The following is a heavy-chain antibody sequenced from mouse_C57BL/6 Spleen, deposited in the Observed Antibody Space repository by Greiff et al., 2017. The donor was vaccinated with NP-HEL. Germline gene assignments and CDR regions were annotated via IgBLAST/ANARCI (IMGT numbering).Heavy chain of an antibody. CDR1: GYSITSGYY. Sequence: DVKLQESGPGLVKPSQSLSLTCSVTGYSITSGYYWNWIRQFPGNKLEWMGYISYDGSNNYNPSLKNRISITRDTSKNQFFLKLNSVTTEDTATYDCARPHLLRYPAWFAYWGQGTLVTVSA. CDR2: ISYDGSN. J-gene: IGHJ3*01. D-gene: IGHD1-1*01. V-gene: IGHV3-6*01. CDR3: ARPHLLRYPAWFAY.